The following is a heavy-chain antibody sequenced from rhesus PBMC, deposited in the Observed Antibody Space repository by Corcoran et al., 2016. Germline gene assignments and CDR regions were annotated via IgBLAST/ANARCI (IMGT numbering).Heavy chain of an antibody. J-gene: IGHJ4*01. D-gene: IGHD6-13*01. V-gene: IGHV4-76*01. Sequence: QVHLQESGPGLVKPSETLSLTCAVSGGSISGGYDCSWFRQPPGKGLGWLGDIYGSSTNNNPSLKNRVTISKDTSKNQFSLKMSSVTAADAAVYYCARHLSTWSTNFDYWGQGVLVTVSS. CDR2: IYGSST. CDR1: GGSISGGYD. CDR3: ARHLSTWSTNFDY.